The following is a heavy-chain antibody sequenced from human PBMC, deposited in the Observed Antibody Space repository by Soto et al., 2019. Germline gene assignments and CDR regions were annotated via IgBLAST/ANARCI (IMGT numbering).Heavy chain of an antibody. Sequence: PSETLSLTCAVYGGSFSCYYGTWIRQPPGTGLEGIGEINHSGSTNYNPSLKSRVTISVDTSKNQYSLKLSSVTAADTAVYYCARHNGPLYVGYYYAIDVWGQGTTVT. J-gene: IGHJ6*02. CDR3: ARHNGPLYVGYYYAIDV. D-gene: IGHD3-16*01. CDR2: INHSGST. CDR1: GGSFSCYY. V-gene: IGHV4-34*01.